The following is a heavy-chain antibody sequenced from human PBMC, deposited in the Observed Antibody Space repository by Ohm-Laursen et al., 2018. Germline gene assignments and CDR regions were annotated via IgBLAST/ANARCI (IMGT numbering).Heavy chain of an antibody. CDR3: ARGRVGARFWYFDL. Sequence: ASVKVSCKASGYTFTSYDINWVRQATGQGLEWMGWMNPNSGNTGYAQKFQGRVTMTRNTSISTAYMELSSLRSEDTAVYYCARGRVGARFWYFDLWGRGTLVTVSS. CDR1: GYTFTSYD. J-gene: IGHJ2*01. D-gene: IGHD1-26*01. V-gene: IGHV1-8*01. CDR2: MNPNSGNT.